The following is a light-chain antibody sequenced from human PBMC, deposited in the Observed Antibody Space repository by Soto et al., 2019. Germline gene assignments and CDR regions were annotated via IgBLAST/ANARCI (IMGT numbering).Light chain of an antibody. CDR1: SSDVGGYNY. J-gene: IGLJ1*01. CDR2: EVS. CDR3: SSYSGTNYHYD. V-gene: IGLV2-8*01. Sequence: QSAPAQPPAAYGCFSRSSTISCTGTSSDVGGYNYVSWYQQHPGKAPKLMIYEVSERPSGVPDRFSGSKSGNTASLTVSGLQVDDEADYFCSSYSGTNYHYDFGTGTRVTVL.